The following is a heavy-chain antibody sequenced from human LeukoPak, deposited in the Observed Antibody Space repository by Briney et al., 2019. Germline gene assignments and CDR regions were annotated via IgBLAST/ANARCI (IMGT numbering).Heavy chain of an antibody. J-gene: IGHJ4*02. D-gene: IGHD6-19*01. CDR2: IYYSGSA. CDR3: ARHHVGNSSGWYYFDY. CDR1: GGSISSSSYY. V-gene: IGHV4-39*01. Sequence: AETLSLSCAVSGGSISSSSYYWGWLRQPPGEGLEWIGSIYYSGSAYYNPSLKSRVTISVDTSKNQFSLKLSSVTAADTAMYYCARHHVGNSSGWYYFDYWGQGTLVTVSS.